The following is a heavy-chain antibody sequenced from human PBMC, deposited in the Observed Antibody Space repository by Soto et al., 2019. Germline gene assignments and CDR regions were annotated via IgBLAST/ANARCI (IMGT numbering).Heavy chain of an antibody. Sequence: EVELVESGGGLVKPGGSLKLSCAASGFTFRTYYMIWFRQAPGKGLEWVSTISAGSSNIYYEPSVKGRFTISRDNDKNLLYLQINRLRAEDTAVYYCARQYPSSSRHFDHWGQGTLVIVSS. J-gene: IGHJ4*02. V-gene: IGHV3-21*01. D-gene: IGHD6-6*01. CDR2: ISAGSSNI. CDR1: GFTFRTYY. CDR3: ARQYPSSSRHFDH.